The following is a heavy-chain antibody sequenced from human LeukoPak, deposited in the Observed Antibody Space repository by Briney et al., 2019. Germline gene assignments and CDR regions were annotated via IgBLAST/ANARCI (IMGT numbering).Heavy chain of an antibody. J-gene: IGHJ6*02. CDR3: ARSTTVTTYPYYYYYGMDV. D-gene: IGHD4-17*01. Sequence: GASVKVSCKASGYTFTGYYMHWVRQAPGQGLEWMGWINPNSGGTNYAQKFQGRVTMTRDTSISTAYMELSRLRSDDTAVYYCARSTTVTTYPYYYYYGMDVWGQGTTVTVSS. V-gene: IGHV1-2*02. CDR2: INPNSGGT. CDR1: GYTFTGYY.